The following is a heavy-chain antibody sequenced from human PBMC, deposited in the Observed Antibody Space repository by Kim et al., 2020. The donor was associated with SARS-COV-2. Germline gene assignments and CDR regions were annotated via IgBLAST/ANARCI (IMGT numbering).Heavy chain of an antibody. CDR1: GFTFSSYA. D-gene: IGHD3-22*01. CDR2: ISSNGGST. J-gene: IGHJ5*02. V-gene: IGHV3-64*01. Sequence: GGSLRLSCAASGFTFSSYAMHWVRQAPGKGLEYVSAISSNGGSTYYANSVKGRFTISRDTSKNTLYLQMGSLRAEDMAVYYCARANYYDSSGYYYPWGQGTLVTVSS. CDR3: ARANYYDSSGYYYP.